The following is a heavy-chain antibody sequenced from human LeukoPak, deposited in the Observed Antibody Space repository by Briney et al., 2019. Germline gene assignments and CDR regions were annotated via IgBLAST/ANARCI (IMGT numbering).Heavy chain of an antibody. V-gene: IGHV2-5*02. D-gene: IGHD6-13*01. J-gene: IGHJ1*01. CDR2: IYWDDDK. Sequence: ESGPTLVNPTQTLTLTCTFSGFSLSTSGVGVGWIRQPPGKALEWLALIYWDDDKRYSPSLKSRLTITKDTSKNQVVLTMTNMDPVDTATYYCAHRKTGPPGIAAAGPPAEYFQHWGQGTLVTVSS. CDR1: GFSLSTSGVG. CDR3: AHRKTGPPGIAAAGPPAEYFQH.